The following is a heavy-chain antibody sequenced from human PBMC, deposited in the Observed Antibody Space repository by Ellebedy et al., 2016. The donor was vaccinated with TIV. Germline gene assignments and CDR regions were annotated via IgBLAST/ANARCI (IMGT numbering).Heavy chain of an antibody. CDR2: IYYSGST. CDR1: GASISSYY. V-gene: IGHV4-59*12. J-gene: IGHJ4*02. Sequence: SETLSLXXTVSGASISSYYWSWIRQSPGKGLEWIGYIYYSGSTNYNPSLKSRVTISVDTSKNQFSLKLSSVTAADTAVYYCARGPYGDYVDYWGQGTLVTVSS. D-gene: IGHD4-17*01. CDR3: ARGPYGDYVDY.